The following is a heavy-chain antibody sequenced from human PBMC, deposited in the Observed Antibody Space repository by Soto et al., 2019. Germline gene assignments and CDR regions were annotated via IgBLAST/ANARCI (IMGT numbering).Heavy chain of an antibody. Sequence: GGSLRLSCAASGFTFSSYSMNWVRQAPGKGLEWVSYISSSSSTIYYADSVKGRFTISRDNAKNSLYLQMNSLRDEDTAVYYCARDRAELALNEINYFDYWGQGTLVTVSS. V-gene: IGHV3-48*02. CDR2: ISSSSSTI. CDR1: GFTFSSYS. D-gene: IGHD6-13*01. J-gene: IGHJ4*02. CDR3: ARDRAELALNEINYFDY.